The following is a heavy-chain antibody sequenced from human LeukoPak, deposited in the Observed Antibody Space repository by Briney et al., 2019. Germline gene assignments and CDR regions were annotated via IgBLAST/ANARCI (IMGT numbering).Heavy chain of an antibody. CDR1: GGTFSSYA. CDR2: IIPILGIA. Sequence: ASVKVSCKASGGTFSSYAISWVRQAPGQGLEWMGRIIPILGIANYAQKFQGRVTITADKSTSTAYMELSSLRSEDTAVYYCAREAHDYGDHRPFDYWGQGTLVTVSS. CDR3: AREAHDYGDHRPFDY. V-gene: IGHV1-69*04. J-gene: IGHJ4*02. D-gene: IGHD4-17*01.